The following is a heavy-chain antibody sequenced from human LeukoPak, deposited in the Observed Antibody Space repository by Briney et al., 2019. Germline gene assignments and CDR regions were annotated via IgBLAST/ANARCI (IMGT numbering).Heavy chain of an antibody. Sequence: PGGSLRLSCAASGFTFRSYSMHWVRQAPGKGLEWGSYISSTSSTIYYADSVKGRFTISRDNAKNSLYLQMNSLRDEDTAVYYCARAAPYYYDSSGYSAFDSWGQGTMVTVSA. J-gene: IGHJ3*02. CDR2: ISSTSSTI. CDR3: ARAAPYYYDSSGYSAFDS. D-gene: IGHD3-22*01. CDR1: GFTFRSYS. V-gene: IGHV3-48*02.